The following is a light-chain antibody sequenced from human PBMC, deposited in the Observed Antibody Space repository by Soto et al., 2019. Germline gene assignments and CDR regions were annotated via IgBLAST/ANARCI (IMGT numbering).Light chain of an antibody. J-gene: IGKJ5*01. CDR2: GAS. V-gene: IGKV1-12*01. CDR3: QQANSFPIT. CDR1: QGISSY. Sequence: IQLTQSPSYIAASVCDRVTSTCRVSQGISSYLNWYQQKPGKAPTLLIHGASSLQSGVPPRYSGSGYGTDFTLTISSLQPEDFATYYCQQANSFPITFGQGTRLEIK.